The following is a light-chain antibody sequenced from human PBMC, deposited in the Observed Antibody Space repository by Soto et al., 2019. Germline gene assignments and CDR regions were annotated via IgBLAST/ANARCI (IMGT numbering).Light chain of an antibody. V-gene: IGKV3-15*01. Sequence: EIVLTQSPGTLSVSPGERATLSCRASQSVSSNLAWYQQKPGQAPRLLIYGASTRATGIPARFSGSGSGTEFTLTISSLQSEDFAAYYCQQYNNWPVPFGQGTKVDI. CDR1: QSVSSN. CDR3: QQYNNWPVP. J-gene: IGKJ1*01. CDR2: GAS.